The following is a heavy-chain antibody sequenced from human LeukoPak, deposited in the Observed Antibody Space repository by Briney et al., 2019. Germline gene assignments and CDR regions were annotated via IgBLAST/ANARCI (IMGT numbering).Heavy chain of an antibody. D-gene: IGHD2-15*01. J-gene: IGHJ3*02. V-gene: IGHV1-18*01. CDR3: ARDVHIVVVVAATPNAFDI. Sequence: ASVKVSCKASGYTFTSYGISWVRQAPGQGLEWMGWISAYNGNTNYAQTLQGRVTMTTDTSTSTAYMELRSLRSDDTAVYYCARDVHIVVVVAATPNAFDIWGQGTMVTVSS. CDR2: ISAYNGNT. CDR1: GYTFTSYG.